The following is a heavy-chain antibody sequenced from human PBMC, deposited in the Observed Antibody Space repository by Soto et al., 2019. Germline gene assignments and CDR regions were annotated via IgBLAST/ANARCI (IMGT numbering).Heavy chain of an antibody. CDR3: ARAATYYGMDV. V-gene: IGHV5-51*01. CDR2: IYPGDTDT. J-gene: IGHJ6*02. CDR1: GYSFTSYW. Sequence: GESLKLSCKGSGYSFTSYWIGWVRQMPGKCLEWMGIIYPGDTDTGYSPSFQVQVTISADKAISTAYLQWSSLRASGTAMYYCARAATYYGMDVWAQGTTVTVS. D-gene: IGHD6-25*01.